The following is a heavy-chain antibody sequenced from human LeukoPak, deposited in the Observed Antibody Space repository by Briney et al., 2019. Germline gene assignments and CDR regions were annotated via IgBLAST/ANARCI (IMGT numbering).Heavy chain of an antibody. CDR2: IIHMFGSA. D-gene: IGHD2-15*01. Sequence: SVKVSCKASGDTFNSYGISWVRQAPGQGLEWMGGIIHMFGSANYAEKLQGRVTITTDHSTSTAYMELSSLSSEDTAVYYCARVGRSRGSLPNFYYYMDVWGKGTTVTVSS. CDR1: GDTFNSYG. J-gene: IGHJ6*03. CDR3: ARVGRSRGSLPNFYYYMDV. V-gene: IGHV1-69*05.